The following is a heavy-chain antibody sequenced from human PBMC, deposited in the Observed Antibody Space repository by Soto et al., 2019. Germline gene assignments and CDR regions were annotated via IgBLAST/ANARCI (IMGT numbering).Heavy chain of an antibody. V-gene: IGHV1-46*01. J-gene: IGHJ4*02. D-gene: IGHD3-16*01. CDR2: INPSGGSA. CDR1: GYTFTDYY. Sequence: QVQLVQSGAEVKKPGASVKVSCKASGYTFTDYYIHWVRQAPGQGLEWMGLINPSGGSASYAQKLRGRVTMTRDTSTSTVYMELSSLRSEDTAVYYCASDHPLGGGPKRDFEYWGQGTLVTVSS. CDR3: ASDHPLGGGPKRDFEY.